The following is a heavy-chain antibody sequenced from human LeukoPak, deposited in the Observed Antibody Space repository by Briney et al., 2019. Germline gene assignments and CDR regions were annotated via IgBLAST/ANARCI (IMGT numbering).Heavy chain of an antibody. CDR3: ARSGRLGGYSYEYYMDV. CDR1: GGSISSYY. J-gene: IGHJ6*03. Sequence: SETLSLTCTVSGGSISSYYWSWIRQPPGKAREWIGYIYYSGSTNYNPSLKSRVTISVDTSKNQFSLKLSSVTAADTAVYYCARSGRLGGYSYEYYMDVWGKGTTVTVSS. CDR2: IYYSGST. V-gene: IGHV4-59*08. D-gene: IGHD5-18*01.